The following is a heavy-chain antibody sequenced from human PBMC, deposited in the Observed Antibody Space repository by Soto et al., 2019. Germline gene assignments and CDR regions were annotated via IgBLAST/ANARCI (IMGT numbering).Heavy chain of an antibody. CDR3: ARTVLGPDILADQFVDYCYYMDV. V-gene: IGHV4-30-4*08. Sequence: SETLSLTCTVSGGSISGGGSYWSWIRQRPGKGLEWIGYMYYSGSSCYNPSLRGRVMMSFDTSKRQFSLQVKSVTAADTAIYYCARTVLGPDILADQFVDYCYYMDVWGQGTTVTVSS. D-gene: IGHD3-9*01. CDR2: MYYSGSS. J-gene: IGHJ6*03. CDR1: GGSISGGGSY.